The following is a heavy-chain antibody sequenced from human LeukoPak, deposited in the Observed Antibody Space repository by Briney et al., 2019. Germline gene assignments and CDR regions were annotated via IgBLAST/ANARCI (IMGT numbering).Heavy chain of an antibody. J-gene: IGHJ4*02. V-gene: IGHV4-31*03. CDR2: NYYSGST. CDR3: ARVRVDTAMVNFDY. D-gene: IGHD5-18*01. Sequence: TLSLTCNFSGGSISRGGYYWSWIRQHPGKGLEWIGYNYYSGSTYYNPSLKSRVTISVDTSKNQFSLKLSSVTAADTAVYYCARVRVDTAMVNFDYWGQGTLVTVSS. CDR1: GGSISRGGYY.